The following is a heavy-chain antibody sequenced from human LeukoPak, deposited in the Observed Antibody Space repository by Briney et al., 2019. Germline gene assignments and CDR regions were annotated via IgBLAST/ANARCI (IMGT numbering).Heavy chain of an antibody. V-gene: IGHV1-2*02. J-gene: IGHJ4*02. CDR3: ARDRYSSSWYLNYFDY. CDR1: GYTFTGYY. Sequence: WASVKVSCKASGYTFTGYYMHWVRQAPGQGLEWMGWINPNSGGTNYAQKFQGRVTMTRDTSISTAYMELSRLRSDDTAVYYCARDRYSSSWYLNYFDYWGQGTLVTVSS. D-gene: IGHD6-13*01. CDR2: INPNSGGT.